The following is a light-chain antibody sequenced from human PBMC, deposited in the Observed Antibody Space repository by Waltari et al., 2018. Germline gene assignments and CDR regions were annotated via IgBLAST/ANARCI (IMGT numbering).Light chain of an antibody. V-gene: IGLV2-11*01. CDR3: CSCVGRNIYWV. Sequence: QSALTQPDSVSGSPGQSVTISCTGTSSDVGANNFVSWYQHHPDKAPNTIIYDINKKPSGVPDRFSGSKSGNTASLTISGLQAEDEADYYCCSCVGRNIYWVFGGGTKLTVL. J-gene: IGLJ3*02. CDR2: DIN. CDR1: SSDVGANNF.